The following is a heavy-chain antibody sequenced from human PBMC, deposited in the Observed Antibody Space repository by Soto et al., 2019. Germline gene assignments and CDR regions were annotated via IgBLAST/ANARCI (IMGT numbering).Heavy chain of an antibody. Sequence: QVQLQESGPGLVKPSDTLSLTCAVSGYSISSSNWWGWIRQPPGKGLEWIGYIYYSGTTYYNPSLKRRVTMSVDTSNNQFALKLPSVTAVDTAVYYCARREIEGPIDCWGQGTLVTVSS. D-gene: IGHD1-26*01. V-gene: IGHV4-28*01. CDR3: ARREIEGPIDC. J-gene: IGHJ4*02. CDR2: IYYSGTT. CDR1: GYSISSSNW.